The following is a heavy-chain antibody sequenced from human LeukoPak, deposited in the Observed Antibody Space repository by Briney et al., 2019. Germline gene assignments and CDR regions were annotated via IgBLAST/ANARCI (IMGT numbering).Heavy chain of an antibody. Sequence: XETLSLTCAVSGGSISSSYWWSWIRQPPGKGLEWIGEIYHSGSTNYNLSLKSRVTISVDKSKNQFSLKLSSVTAADTAVYYCARDYCTSTTCPNWFDPWGQGTLVTVSS. J-gene: IGHJ5*02. V-gene: IGHV4-4*02. D-gene: IGHD2-2*01. CDR3: ARDYCTSTTCPNWFDP. CDR1: GGSISSSYW. CDR2: IYHSGST.